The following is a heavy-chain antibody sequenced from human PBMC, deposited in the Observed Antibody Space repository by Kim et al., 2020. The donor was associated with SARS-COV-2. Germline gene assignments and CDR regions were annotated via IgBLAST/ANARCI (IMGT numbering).Heavy chain of an antibody. CDR3: ARGDIYGYMYFHY. CDR2: IYYSGST. CDR1: GGSISSYY. Sequence: SETLSLTCTVSGGSISSYYWSWIRQPPGKGLEWIGNIYYSGSTNYNPSLKSRVTISADTSKKQFSLKLTSVTAADTAVYYCARGDIYGYMYFHYWGQGTLVTVSS. V-gene: IGHV4-59*13. D-gene: IGHD3-16*01. J-gene: IGHJ1*01.